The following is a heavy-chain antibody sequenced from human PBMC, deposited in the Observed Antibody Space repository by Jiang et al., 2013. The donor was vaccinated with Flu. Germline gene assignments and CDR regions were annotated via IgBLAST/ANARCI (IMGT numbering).Heavy chain of an antibody. J-gene: IGHJ6*02. CDR3: ARDFIPAQYDFWSGYYQHLYYYYYGMDV. Sequence: SCAASGFTFSDYYMSWIRQAPGKGLEWVSYISSSGSTIYYADSVKGRFTISRDNAKNSLYLQMNSLRAEDTAVYYCARDFIPAQYDFWSGYYQHLYYYYYGMDVWGQGTTVTVSS. CDR2: ISSSGSTI. D-gene: IGHD3-3*01. CDR1: GFTFSDYY. V-gene: IGHV3-11*01.